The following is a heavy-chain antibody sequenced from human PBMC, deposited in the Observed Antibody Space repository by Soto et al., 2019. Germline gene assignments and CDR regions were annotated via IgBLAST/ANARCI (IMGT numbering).Heavy chain of an antibody. Sequence: PSETLSLTCSVSGGSISSGDYYWNWIRQPPGKGLEWIGHIYYSGSTYYNSSLKSRVTISVDTSKNQFSLKLSSVTAADTAVYYCAGTSGYYDILTGYFGLSHFDYWGQGTLVTVSS. CDR2: IYYSGST. V-gene: IGHV4-30-4*02. D-gene: IGHD3-9*01. CDR1: GGSISSGDYY. J-gene: IGHJ4*02. CDR3: AGTSGYYDILTGYFGLSHFDY.